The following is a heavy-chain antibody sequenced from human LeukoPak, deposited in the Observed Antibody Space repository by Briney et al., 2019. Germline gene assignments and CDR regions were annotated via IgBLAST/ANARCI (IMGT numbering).Heavy chain of an antibody. D-gene: IGHD5-12*01. CDR1: GFTFSVYT. CDR2: ISSSTSII. V-gene: IGHV3-48*04. Sequence: GGSLRLSCAASGFTFSVYTMNWVRQAPGKGLEWVSYISSSTSIIYYADSVKGRFTISKDNAKNSLYLQMNSLRAEDTAVYYCARGYSGYRDAFDIWGQGTMVTVSS. J-gene: IGHJ3*02. CDR3: ARGYSGYRDAFDI.